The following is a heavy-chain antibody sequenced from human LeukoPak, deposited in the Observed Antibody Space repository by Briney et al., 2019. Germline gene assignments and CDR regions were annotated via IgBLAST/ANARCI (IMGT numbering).Heavy chain of an antibody. Sequence: SVKVSCKASGGTFSSYAISWVRQAPGQGLEWMGGIIPIFGTANYAQKFQGRVTITADESTSTAYMELSSLRSEDTAVYYCAREGPGTYYYGSGSYQPPSWFDPWGQGTLVTVSS. CDR2: IIPIFGTA. CDR1: GGTFSSYA. D-gene: IGHD3-10*01. V-gene: IGHV1-69*01. CDR3: AREGPGTYYYGSGSYQPPSWFDP. J-gene: IGHJ5*02.